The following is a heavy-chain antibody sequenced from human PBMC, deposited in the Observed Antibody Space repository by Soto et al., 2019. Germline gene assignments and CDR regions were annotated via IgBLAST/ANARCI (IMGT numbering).Heavy chain of an antibody. CDR2: IKPDESEK. V-gene: IGHV3-7*01. J-gene: IGHJ5*02. Sequence: VQLVESGGGLVQPGGSLRLSCTASGFTFSDSWMTWVRQAPGKGLEWVARIKPDESEKKYADSVKGRFSISRDNAKNSMYLQMDSLRGADTAVYYCVRGGSNYASWGQGTLVTVSS. CDR1: GFTFSDSW. D-gene: IGHD4-4*01. CDR3: VRGGSNYAS.